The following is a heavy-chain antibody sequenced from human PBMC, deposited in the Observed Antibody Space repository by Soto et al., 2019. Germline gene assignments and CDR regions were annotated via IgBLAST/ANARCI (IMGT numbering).Heavy chain of an antibody. CDR2: IGGNGATT. Sequence: GGSLRLSCIASGFTFSTYAMSWVRQAPGKGLEWVSGIGGNGATTRYADSVKGRFTISRDNSKNTVYLQVNNLRVEDTAVYYCAKTLYGGCDYWGRGTLVTVSS. D-gene: IGHD5-12*01. CDR3: AKTLYGGCDY. CDR1: GFTFSTYA. V-gene: IGHV3-23*01. J-gene: IGHJ4*02.